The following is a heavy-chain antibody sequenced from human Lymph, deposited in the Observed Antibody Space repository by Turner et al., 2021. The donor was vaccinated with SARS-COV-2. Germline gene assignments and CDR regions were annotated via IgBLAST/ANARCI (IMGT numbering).Heavy chain of an antibody. J-gene: IGHJ4*02. V-gene: IGHV3-30-3*01. CDR2: ISYDGSNK. Sequence: QVQLVESGGGVVQPGMSLRLSCAASGFTFSSYAMYWVRQAAGKGLEWVALISYDGSNKYYEDSVKGRFTISRDNSKNTLYLQMNSLRAEDTAVYDCARDVGAALDYWGQGTLVTVSS. CDR3: ARDVGAALDY. D-gene: IGHD6-25*01. CDR1: GFTFSSYA.